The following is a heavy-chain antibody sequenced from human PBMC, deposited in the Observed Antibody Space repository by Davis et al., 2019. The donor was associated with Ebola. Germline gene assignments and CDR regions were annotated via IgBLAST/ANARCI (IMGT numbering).Heavy chain of an antibody. V-gene: IGHV3-21*01. Sequence: GESLKISCAASGFSFSSYNMNWVRQAPGKGLEWVSSIASTSRYIYYADSVKGRFTISRDNAKNSLHLQMNSLRAEDTAVYYCARDRERPYYYDSSGYYYPFDFWGQGTLVTVSS. J-gene: IGHJ4*02. CDR2: IASTSRYI. CDR1: GFSFSSYN. D-gene: IGHD3-22*01. CDR3: ARDRERPYYYDSSGYYYPFDF.